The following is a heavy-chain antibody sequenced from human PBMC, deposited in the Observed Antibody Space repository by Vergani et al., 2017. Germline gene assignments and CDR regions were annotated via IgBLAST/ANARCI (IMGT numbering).Heavy chain of an antibody. J-gene: IGHJ4*02. Sequence: QVQLVESGGGLVKPGGSLRLSCAASGFTFSDYYMSWIRQAPGKGLEWVSYISSSSSYTNYADSVKGRFTISRDNAKNSLYLQMNSLGAEDTAVYYCATYSSSSRTFDYWGQGTLVTVSS. V-gene: IGHV3-11*05. CDR2: ISSSSSYT. CDR1: GFTFSDYY. CDR3: ATYSSSSRTFDY. D-gene: IGHD6-6*01.